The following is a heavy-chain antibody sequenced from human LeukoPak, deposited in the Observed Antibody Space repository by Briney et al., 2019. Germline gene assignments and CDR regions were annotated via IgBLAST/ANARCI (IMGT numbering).Heavy chain of an antibody. CDR2: IYYSGST. Sequence: SETLSLTCTVSGGSISSGGYYWSWIRQPPGKGLEWIGYIYYSGSTNYNPSLKSRVTISVDTSKNQFSLKLSSVTAADTAVYYCARDRVAVAGFDYWGQGTLVTVSS. CDR3: ARDRVAVAGFDY. D-gene: IGHD6-19*01. V-gene: IGHV4-61*08. CDR1: GGSISSGGYY. J-gene: IGHJ4*02.